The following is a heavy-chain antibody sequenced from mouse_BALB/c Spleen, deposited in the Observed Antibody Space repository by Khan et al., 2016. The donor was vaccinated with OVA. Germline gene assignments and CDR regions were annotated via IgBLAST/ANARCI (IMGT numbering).Heavy chain of an antibody. J-gene: IGHJ3*01. CDR2: ISYSGNT. Sequence: EVQLVESGPGLVKPSQSLSLTCTVTGYSITSEFAWNWIRQFPGNKLEWMGYISYSGNTRYNPSLKSLISITRDTSRNQFFLQLNSVTTEDTATYYCARKDYYDYDPFPFWALGTLVTLSA. D-gene: IGHD2-4*01. CDR3: ARKDYYDYDPFPF. V-gene: IGHV3-2*02. CDR1: GYSITSEFA.